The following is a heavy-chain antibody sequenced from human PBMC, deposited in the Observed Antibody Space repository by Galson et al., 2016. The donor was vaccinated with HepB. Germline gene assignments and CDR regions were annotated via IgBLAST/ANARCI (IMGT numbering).Heavy chain of an antibody. CDR3: AREHQPVAASSAFDI. J-gene: IGHJ3*02. V-gene: IGHV4-34*01. D-gene: IGHD1-26*01. CDR2: IDHSGST. Sequence: SETLSLTCTVYGGSLSGSYWHWIRQPPGKGLEWIGEIDHSGSTNYKQSLRSRVTILVDTSNKQFSLRLNSVTAADTAVYFCAREHQPVAASSAFDIWGQGTMVTVSS. CDR1: GGSLSGSY.